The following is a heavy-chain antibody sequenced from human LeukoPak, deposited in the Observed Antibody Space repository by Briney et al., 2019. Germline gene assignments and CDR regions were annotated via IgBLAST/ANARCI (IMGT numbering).Heavy chain of an antibody. Sequence: SETLSLTCTVSGDSINSLDLWSWVRQPPGKGLEWIGEMYLSGTTHSNPSVKSRVTISIDKSKNQFFLNLSSVTAADTAVYYCAREAPDYGGLDYWGQGTLVTVSS. CDR2: MYLSGTT. D-gene: IGHD4/OR15-4a*01. CDR3: AREAPDYGGLDY. J-gene: IGHJ4*02. V-gene: IGHV4-4*02. CDR1: GDSINSLDL.